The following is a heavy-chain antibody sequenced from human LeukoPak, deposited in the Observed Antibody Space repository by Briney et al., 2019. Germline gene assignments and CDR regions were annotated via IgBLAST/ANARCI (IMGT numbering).Heavy chain of an antibody. CDR3: ARDYRRQLELLDY. Sequence: SVKVSCKASGGTFSSYAISWVRQAPGQGLEWMGGIIPIFGTANYAQKFQGRVTITTDESTSTAYMELSSLRSDDTAVYYCARDYRRQLELLDYWGQGTLVTVSS. D-gene: IGHD1-7*01. V-gene: IGHV1-69*05. CDR2: IIPIFGTA. CDR1: GGTFSSYA. J-gene: IGHJ4*02.